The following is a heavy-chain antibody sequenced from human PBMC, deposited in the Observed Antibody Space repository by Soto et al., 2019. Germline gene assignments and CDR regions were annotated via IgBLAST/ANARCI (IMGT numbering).Heavy chain of an antibody. D-gene: IGHD3-22*01. Sequence: ASVKVSCKASGYTFTSYCISWVRQAPGHGLDWMGWISASNGNTNCAQKLQGRVTLTTDTSTSTAYMELRSLRSDDTAVYYCARDNDSSGYYYIPYYYYYGMDVWGQGTTVT. CDR3: ARDNDSSGYYYIPYYYYYGMDV. V-gene: IGHV1-18*01. CDR2: ISASNGNT. CDR1: GYTFTSYC. J-gene: IGHJ6*02.